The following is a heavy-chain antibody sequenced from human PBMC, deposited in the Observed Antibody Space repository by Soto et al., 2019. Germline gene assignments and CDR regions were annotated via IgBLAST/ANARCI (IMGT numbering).Heavy chain of an antibody. J-gene: IGHJ6*02. Sequence: ASVKVSCKASGYTFTSYYMHWVRQAPGQGLEWMEIINPSGGSTSYAQKFQGRVTMTRDTSTSTVYMELSSLRSEDTAMYYCATTSAAGKYYYGMDVWGQGTTVTVSS. CDR2: INPSGGST. D-gene: IGHD6-13*01. CDR1: GYTFTSYY. CDR3: ATTSAAGKYYYGMDV. V-gene: IGHV1-46*01.